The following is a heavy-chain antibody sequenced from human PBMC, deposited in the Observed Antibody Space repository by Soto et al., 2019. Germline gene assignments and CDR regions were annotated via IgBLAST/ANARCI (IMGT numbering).Heavy chain of an antibody. CDR2: IIPIFGTA. CDR1: GGTFSSYA. Sequence: HVQLVQSGAEVKKPWSSVKVSCKASGGTFSSYAISWVRQSPGQGLEWMGGIIPIFGTANYAQKFQGRFTITADESTSTAYMEMSSLRSEDTAVYYCARVSNIVVVPAAINPSYWCDPLGQGTLVTVSS. J-gene: IGHJ5*02. CDR3: ARVSNIVVVPAAINPSYWCDP. V-gene: IGHV1-69*01. D-gene: IGHD2-2*02.